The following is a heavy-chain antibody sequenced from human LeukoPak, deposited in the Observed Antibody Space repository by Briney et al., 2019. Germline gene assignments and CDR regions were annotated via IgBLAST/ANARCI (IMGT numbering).Heavy chain of an antibody. CDR1: GGSISSYY. D-gene: IGHD2-15*01. CDR3: ARDSVAVAGDRAFDI. Sequence: PSEILSLTCTVSGGSISSYYWSWIRQPPGKGLEWIGYIYYSGSTNYNPSLKSRVTISVDSSKNQFPLKLSSVTAADTAVYYCARDSVAVAGDRAFDIWGHGTMVTVSS. CDR2: IYYSGST. V-gene: IGHV4-59*01. J-gene: IGHJ3*02.